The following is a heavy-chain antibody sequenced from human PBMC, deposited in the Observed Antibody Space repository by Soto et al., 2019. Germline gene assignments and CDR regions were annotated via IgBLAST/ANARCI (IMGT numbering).Heavy chain of an antibody. V-gene: IGHV4-31*03. CDR1: GDSISSGGYY. CDR3: ARGSTVAAILFDY. D-gene: IGHD2-15*01. CDR2: IHYSGST. J-gene: IGHJ4*02. Sequence: PSETLSLTCTVSGDSISSGGYYWSWIRQHPGKGLEWIGYIHYSGSTYYNPSRKSRVIISVDTSKNQFSLKLSSVTAADTVVYYCARGSTVAAILFDYWGQGTLVTVSS.